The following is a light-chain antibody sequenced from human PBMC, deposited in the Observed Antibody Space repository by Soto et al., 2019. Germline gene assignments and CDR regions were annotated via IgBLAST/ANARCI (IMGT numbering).Light chain of an antibody. CDR1: GSNIGSNYD. J-gene: IGLJ2*01. CDR2: GNS. CDR3: QSYDRSLTGVV. V-gene: IGLV1-40*01. Sequence: QSVLTQPPSVSGAPGQRVTISCTGSGSNIGSNYDVHWYQQIPGTAPRLVIYGNSNRPSGVPDRFSGSKSGPSGSLAITGLQAEDEAYYYCQSYDRSLTGVVFGGGTKVTVL.